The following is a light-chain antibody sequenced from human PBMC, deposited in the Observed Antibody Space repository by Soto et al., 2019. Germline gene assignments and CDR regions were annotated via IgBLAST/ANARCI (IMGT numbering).Light chain of an antibody. Sequence: ETVMTQSPATLSVSPGERATLSCRASQSVSSSLAWYQQKPGQAPRLLIYGASTRATGIPARFSGSGSGTEFTLTISSLQSEDFAVYYCQQYYNWPPWTFGQGTTVEIK. V-gene: IGKV3-15*01. J-gene: IGKJ1*01. CDR1: QSVSSS. CDR3: QQYYNWPPWT. CDR2: GAS.